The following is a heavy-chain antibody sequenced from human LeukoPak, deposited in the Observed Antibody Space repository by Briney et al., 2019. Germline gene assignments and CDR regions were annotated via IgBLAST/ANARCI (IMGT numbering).Heavy chain of an antibody. CDR2: ISAYNGNT. Sequence: ASVKVSCKASGYTFTSYGISWVRQAPGQGLEWMGWISAYNGNTNYAQKLQGRVTMTTDTSTNTAYMELRSLRSDDTAVYYCARDLRTAVAGSDDAFDIWGQGTMVTVSS. V-gene: IGHV1-18*01. D-gene: IGHD6-19*01. CDR1: GYTFTSYG. J-gene: IGHJ3*02. CDR3: ARDLRTAVAGSDDAFDI.